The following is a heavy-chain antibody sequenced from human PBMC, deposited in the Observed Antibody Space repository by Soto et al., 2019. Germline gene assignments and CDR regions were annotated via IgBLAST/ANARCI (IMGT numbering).Heavy chain of an antibody. J-gene: IGHJ5*02. CDR1: GGSLSSGGYY. Sequence: PSETLSLTCTVSGGSLSSGGYYWSCIRQHPGKGLEGIGYIYHSGTTYYNPSLKSRVTISVDTSKNQFSLKLNSVTAADTAVYYCASFWQQQGDWFDPWGQGTLVTVSS. CDR3: ASFWQQQGDWFDP. D-gene: IGHD6-13*01. CDR2: IYHSGTT. V-gene: IGHV4-31*03.